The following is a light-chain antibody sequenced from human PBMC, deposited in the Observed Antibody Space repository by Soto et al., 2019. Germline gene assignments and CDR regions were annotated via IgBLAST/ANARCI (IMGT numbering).Light chain of an antibody. J-gene: IGLJ2*01. Sequence: QSVLTQPPSVSGAPGQRVTISCTGSGSNIGAGYDVHWYQQLPGTAPKLLIYRNSNRPSGVPDRFSGSKSGTSASLAITGLQAEDEADYYCQSYDISLSGVVFGGGTKLTVL. CDR3: QSYDISLSGVV. V-gene: IGLV1-40*01. CDR1: GSNIGAGYD. CDR2: RNS.